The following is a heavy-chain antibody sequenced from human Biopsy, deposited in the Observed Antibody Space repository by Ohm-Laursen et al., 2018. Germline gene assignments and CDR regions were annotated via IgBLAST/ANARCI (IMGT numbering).Heavy chain of an antibody. V-gene: IGHV1-46*01. CDR1: GYTFTSYY. CDR3: ARDWNSGWRLPGMVNYYYNGMDV. J-gene: IGHJ6*02. CDR2: INPSGGST. D-gene: IGHD5-18*01. Sequence: ASVKVSCKASGYTFTSYYMHWVRQAPGQGLEWMGIINPSGGSTSNTQKFQGRVTMTRDTSTSTVHMELSSLRSEDTAVYYCARDWNSGWRLPGMVNYYYNGMDVWGQGTTVTVSS.